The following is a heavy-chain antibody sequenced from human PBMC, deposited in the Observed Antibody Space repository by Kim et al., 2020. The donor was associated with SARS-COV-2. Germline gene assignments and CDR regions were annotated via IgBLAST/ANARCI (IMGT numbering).Heavy chain of an antibody. Sequence: RYSPSFQGQVTISADKSISTAYLQWSSLKASDTAMYYCASAPSLVGDAFDIWGQGTMVTVSS. J-gene: IGHJ3*02. CDR3: ASAPSLVGDAFDI. D-gene: IGHD3-9*01. V-gene: IGHV5-51*01.